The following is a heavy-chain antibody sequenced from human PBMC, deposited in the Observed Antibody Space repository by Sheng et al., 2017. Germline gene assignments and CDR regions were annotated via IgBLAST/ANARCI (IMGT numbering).Heavy chain of an antibody. CDR3: ARGLLGTAVGFDI. Sequence: QEQVVEFGGGVVQPGRSLRLSCTASGLTFRYHNMYWVLQAPGKGLEWVAHTSFDGSNEYYADSVKGRFTISRDNSKDTMFLYMNSLRVEDTAVYYCARGLLGTAVGFDIWGQGTVITVSS. V-gene: IGHV3-30*04. J-gene: IGHJ3*02. CDR1: GLTFRYHN. CDR2: TSFDGSNE. D-gene: IGHD1-7*01.